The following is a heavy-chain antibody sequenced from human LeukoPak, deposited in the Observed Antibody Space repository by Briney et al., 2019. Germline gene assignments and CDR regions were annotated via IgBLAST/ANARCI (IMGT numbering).Heavy chain of an antibody. CDR2: ISYDGSNK. D-gene: IGHD3-22*01. Sequence: PGGSLRLSCAASGFTFSSYAIHWVRQAPGKGLEWVAVISYDGSNKYYADSVKGRFTISRDNSKNTLYLQMNSLRAEDTAMYYCARAFSEYYYDSSGPGAFDIWGQGTMVTVSS. CDR1: GFTFSSYA. CDR3: ARAFSEYYYDSSGPGAFDI. V-gene: IGHV3-30-3*01. J-gene: IGHJ3*02.